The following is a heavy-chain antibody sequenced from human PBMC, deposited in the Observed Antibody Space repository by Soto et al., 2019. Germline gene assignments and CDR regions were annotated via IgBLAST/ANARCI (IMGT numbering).Heavy chain of an antibody. J-gene: IGHJ4*02. D-gene: IGHD6-13*01. Sequence: QMPLVQSGPEVKKPGTSVKVSCKASGFTFTSSAVQWVRQAPGQRLEWIGWIVVGSGNTYYAQMFQERVTITRDMSTSTAYMELSSLRSEDTAVYYCAADIAAGDYYFDYWGQGTLVTVSS. V-gene: IGHV1-58*01. CDR1: GFTFTSSA. CDR3: AADIAAGDYYFDY. CDR2: IVVGSGNT.